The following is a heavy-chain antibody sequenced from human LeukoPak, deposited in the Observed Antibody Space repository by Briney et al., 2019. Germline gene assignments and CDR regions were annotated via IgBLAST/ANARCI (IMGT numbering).Heavy chain of an antibody. D-gene: IGHD4-17*01. CDR3: ATGVLYGDLSLDY. J-gene: IGHJ4*02. Sequence: ASVKVSCKVSGYTLTELSMHWVRQAPGKGLEWMGGFDPEDGETIYAQKFQGRVTMTEDTSTDTAYMELSSLRSEDTAVYNCATGVLYGDLSLDYWGQGTLVTVSS. CDR2: FDPEDGET. V-gene: IGHV1-24*01. CDR1: GYTLTELS.